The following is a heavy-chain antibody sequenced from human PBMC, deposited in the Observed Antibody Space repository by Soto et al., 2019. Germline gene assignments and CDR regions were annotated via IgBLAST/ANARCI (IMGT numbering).Heavy chain of an antibody. CDR2: IKTKGEGGPT. V-gene: IGHV3-15*07. CDR1: GLPISNAW. D-gene: IGHD2-15*01. J-gene: IGHJ6*02. CDR3: TTGSVEGV. Sequence: GGSLRLSCAASGLPISNAWMNWVRQAPGKGLEWVSRIKTKGEGGPTDYAAAVKGRFTVSRDDSKNTLYLQMNSLKTEDTAVYYCTTGSVEGVWGQGTTVTVSS.